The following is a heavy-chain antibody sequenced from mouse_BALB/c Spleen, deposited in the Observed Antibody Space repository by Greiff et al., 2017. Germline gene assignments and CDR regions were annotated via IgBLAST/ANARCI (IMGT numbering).Heavy chain of an antibody. CDR3: ARRGYEGYYFDY. CDR2: INPYNGDT. V-gene: IGHV1-20*02. Sequence: EVQLQQSGPELVKPGASVKISCKASGYSFTGYFMNWVMQSHGKSLEWIGRINPYNGDTFYNQKFKGKATLTVDKSSSTAHMELRSLASEDSAVYYCARRGYEGYYFDYWGQGTTLTVSS. J-gene: IGHJ2*01. CDR1: GYSFTGYF. D-gene: IGHD2-14*01.